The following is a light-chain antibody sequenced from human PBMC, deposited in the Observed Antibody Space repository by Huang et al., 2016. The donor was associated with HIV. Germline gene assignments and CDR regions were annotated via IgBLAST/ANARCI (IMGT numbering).Light chain of an antibody. CDR1: QSVSIN. Sequence: EVVLTQSPATLSVSPGEGATLSCRASQSVSINLAWFQQKPGQPPRLLIYGVSTRATGIPPRFSGSWSGTDFTLTISSLQSEDFAVYYCHQYNTWPRTFGQGTKVEI. CDR3: HQYNTWPRT. CDR2: GVS. J-gene: IGKJ1*01. V-gene: IGKV3-15*01.